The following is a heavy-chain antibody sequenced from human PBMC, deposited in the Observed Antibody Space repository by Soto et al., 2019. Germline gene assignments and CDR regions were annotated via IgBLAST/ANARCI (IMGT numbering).Heavy chain of an antibody. J-gene: IGHJ4*02. V-gene: IGHV3-23*01. D-gene: IGHD2-2*03. CDR3: AKALAIVVVPAAILFDY. Sequence: EVQLLESGGGLVQPGGSLRLSCAASGFTFSSYAMSWVRQAPGKGLEWVSAISGSGGSTYYADSVKGRFTISRDNSKNTLYLQTNSRRAEDTAVYYCAKALAIVVVPAAILFDYWGQGTLVTVSS. CDR1: GFTFSSYA. CDR2: ISGSGGST.